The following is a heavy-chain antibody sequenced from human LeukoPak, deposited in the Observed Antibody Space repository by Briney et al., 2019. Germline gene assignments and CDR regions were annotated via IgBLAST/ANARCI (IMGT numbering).Heavy chain of an antibody. D-gene: IGHD7-27*01. V-gene: IGHV4-34*01. J-gene: IGHJ6*03. CDR2: INKSESS. CDR3: ARGRYCNWERYYYMDV. CDR1: GGSLSAYY. Sequence: SETLSLTCAVYGGSLSAYYWSWIRQSPGKGLEWIGEINKSESSNYNPSLKSRVTISVDTSKNQVSLQLSSVTAADTAVYYCARGRYCNWERYYYMDVWGKGATVTVSS.